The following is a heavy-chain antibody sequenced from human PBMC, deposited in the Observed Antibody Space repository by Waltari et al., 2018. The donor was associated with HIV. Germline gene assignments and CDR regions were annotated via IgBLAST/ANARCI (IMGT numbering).Heavy chain of an antibody. D-gene: IGHD1-26*01. Sequence: QLQLQESGPGLVKPSETLSLTCAVSGGSVSSSSYFWGWIRQPPGKGLEGVGRIYYTVRAYYNPSLKSRVTISVDTSKNQFSLKVTSVTAADTAVYYCARHALRVGAAYWNFDLWGRGTLVTVSS. CDR1: GGSVSSSSYF. V-gene: IGHV4-39*01. CDR2: IYYTVRA. J-gene: IGHJ2*01. CDR3: ARHALRVGAAYWNFDL.